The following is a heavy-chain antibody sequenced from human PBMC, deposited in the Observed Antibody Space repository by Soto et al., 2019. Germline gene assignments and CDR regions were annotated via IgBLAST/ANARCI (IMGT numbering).Heavy chain of an antibody. CDR1: GFTFSRYV. CDR3: AKVLPPLSTNHFFDN. D-gene: IGHD2-2*01. Sequence: GGSLRLSCAASGFTFSRYVIHWVRQAPGKGLEWVSGISYDGSDKFYADSVKGRFTISRDNSKNTLYLQMNSLRAEDTAMYYCAKVLPPLSTNHFFDNWGQGTLVTVSS. J-gene: IGHJ4*02. V-gene: IGHV3-30*18. CDR2: ISYDGSDK.